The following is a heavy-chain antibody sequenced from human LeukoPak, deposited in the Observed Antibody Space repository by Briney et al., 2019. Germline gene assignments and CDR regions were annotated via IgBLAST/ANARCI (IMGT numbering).Heavy chain of an antibody. D-gene: IGHD6-13*01. CDR1: GFTFSSYA. CDR2: ISSNGGST. J-gene: IGHJ4*02. CDR3: ARGLVAAAGTDFDY. V-gene: IGHV3-64*01. Sequence: GGSLRLSCAASGFTFSSYAMHWVRQAPGKGLEYVSAISSNGGSTYYANSVKGRFTISRDNSKNTLYLQMGSLRAEDMAVYYCARGLVAAAGTDFDYWGQGTLATVSS.